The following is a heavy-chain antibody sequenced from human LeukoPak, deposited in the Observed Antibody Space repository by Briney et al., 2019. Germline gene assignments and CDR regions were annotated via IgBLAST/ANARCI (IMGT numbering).Heavy chain of an antibody. CDR1: GFTFSSYE. Sequence: GGSLRLSCAASGFTFSSYEMNWVRQAPGKGLEWVSYISSSGSTIYYADSVRGRFTISRDNSKSTLSLQINRLRAEDTAMYYCATYRQVLLPFESWGQGTLVTVSS. CDR3: ATYRQVLLPFES. V-gene: IGHV3-48*03. D-gene: IGHD2-8*02. CDR2: ISSSGSTI. J-gene: IGHJ4*02.